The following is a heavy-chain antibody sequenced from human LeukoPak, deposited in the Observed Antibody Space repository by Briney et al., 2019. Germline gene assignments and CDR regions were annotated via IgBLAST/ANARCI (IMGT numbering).Heavy chain of an antibody. J-gene: IGHJ5*02. D-gene: IGHD2-8*01. CDR1: GYTFTSYY. CDR2: ISPSGGST. V-gene: IGHV1-46*01. Sequence: GASVKVSCKASGYTFTSYYMHWVRQAPGQGLEWMGIISPSGGSTSYAQKFQGRVTMTRDTSTSTVYMELSSLRSEDTAVYYCARVTSGDCTNGVCYTSWFDPWGQGTLVTVSS. CDR3: ARVTSGDCTNGVCYTSWFDP.